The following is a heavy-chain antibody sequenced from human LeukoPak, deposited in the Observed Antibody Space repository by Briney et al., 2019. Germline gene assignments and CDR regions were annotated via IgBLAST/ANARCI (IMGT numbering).Heavy chain of an antibody. J-gene: IGHJ3*01. CDR3: ARVFGYCSSSACYAASDL. CDR1: GFTFSSYS. V-gene: IGHV3-21*01. CDR2: ISTDSRYI. D-gene: IGHD2-2*03. Sequence: GGSLRLSCAASGFTFSSYSLTWVRQAPGKGLEWVSDISTDSRYIYYADSVQGRFTISRDNAQRSLYLQMNSLRVEDTAVYYCARVFGYCSSSACYAASDLWGQGTTATVSS.